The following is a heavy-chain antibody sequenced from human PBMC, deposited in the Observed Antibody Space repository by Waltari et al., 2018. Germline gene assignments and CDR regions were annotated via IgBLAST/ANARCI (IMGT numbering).Heavy chain of an antibody. CDR1: EFPFDSYA. J-gene: IGHJ4*02. V-gene: IGHV3-23*01. CDR2: ISGGGGTT. CDR3: AKERTIFGVGSSLDF. D-gene: IGHD3-3*01. Sequence: EVQLLESGGDLIHTGGSLRLSCVASEFPFDSYAMPWVRQPPGKGLRWVSTISGGGGTTYYADSLKGRVIISRDNSKSTLYLHLHSLRAEDTAMYYCAKERTIFGVGSSLDFWGQGIPVTVSS.